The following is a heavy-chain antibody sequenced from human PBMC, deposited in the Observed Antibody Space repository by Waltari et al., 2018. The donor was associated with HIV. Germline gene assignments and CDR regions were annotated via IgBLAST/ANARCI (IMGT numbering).Heavy chain of an antibody. V-gene: IGHV3-15*01. CDR1: GFSFGHTW. CDR3: ATGPQYFYDSSAFGGIDY. D-gene: IGHD3-22*01. J-gene: IGHJ4*02. Sequence: EVQLVESGGGLVKPGGSLRLSCAASGFSFGHTWMSWVRQAPGKGLEWVGRIKSKTDGGTTDYAAPVKGRFTISRDDSKNTLYLQMNNLKTEDAAVYFCATGPQYFYDSSAFGGIDYWGQGT. CDR2: IKSKTDGGTT.